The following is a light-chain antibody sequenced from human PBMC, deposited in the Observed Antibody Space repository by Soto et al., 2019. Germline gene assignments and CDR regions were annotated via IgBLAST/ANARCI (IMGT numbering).Light chain of an antibody. V-gene: IGKV1-39*01. J-gene: IGKJ1*01. CDR1: QSISTY. Sequence: DIQMTQSPSSLSASVGDRVTITCRASQSISTYLNWYQQKVGKAPKLLIYAASTLQSGVPSRFGGSGSGTDFTLTISNLQPDDFATYYCQQSYFNSQTFGQGTKLEVK. CDR2: AAS. CDR3: QQSYFNSQT.